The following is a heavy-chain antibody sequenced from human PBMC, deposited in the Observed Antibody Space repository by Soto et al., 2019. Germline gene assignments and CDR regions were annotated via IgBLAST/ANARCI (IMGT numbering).Heavy chain of an antibody. V-gene: IGHV4-4*07. Sequence: PSETLSLTCTVSGDSMNTYHWSWIRQPAGKGLEWIGHVHSSGSTNYNPSLKSRVTMSVDTSKNQFSLRLMSVTAADTAVYYCARDQGVAAAGITWFDPWRQGSRATVSS. CDR2: VHSSGST. CDR1: GDSMNTYH. J-gene: IGHJ5*02. D-gene: IGHD6-13*01. CDR3: ARDQGVAAAGITWFDP.